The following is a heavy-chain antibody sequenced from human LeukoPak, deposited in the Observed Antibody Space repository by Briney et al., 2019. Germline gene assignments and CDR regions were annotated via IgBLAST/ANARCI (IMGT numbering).Heavy chain of an antibody. J-gene: IGHJ6*02. Sequence: GGSLRLSCAASGFTFSSYGMRWVRQAPGKGLEWVAVISYDGSNKYYADSVRGRFTISRDNSKNTLYLQMNSLRAEDTAVYYCAAIFGVVIRYYYGMDVWGQGTTVTVSS. D-gene: IGHD3-3*01. V-gene: IGHV3-30*03. CDR3: AAIFGVVIRYYYGMDV. CDR2: ISYDGSNK. CDR1: GFTFSSYG.